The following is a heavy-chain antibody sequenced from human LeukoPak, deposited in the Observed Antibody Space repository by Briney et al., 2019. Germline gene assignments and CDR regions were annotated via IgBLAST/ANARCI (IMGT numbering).Heavy chain of an antibody. CDR2: IYSSGAT. Sequence: SETLSLTCRVSGDSIRSYYWGWIRQPPGKGLERIGYIYSSGATTYNPSLKSRLIISVDTSKSQFSLQLSSVTAADTAVYFCSRRGRISGGAWYFDLWGRGTLVTVSS. CDR1: GDSIRSYY. V-gene: IGHV4-59*01. CDR3: SRRGRISGGAWYFDL. D-gene: IGHD2/OR15-2a*01. J-gene: IGHJ2*01.